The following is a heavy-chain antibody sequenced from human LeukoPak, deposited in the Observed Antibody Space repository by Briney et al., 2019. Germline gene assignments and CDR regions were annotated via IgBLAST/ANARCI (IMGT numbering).Heavy chain of an antibody. CDR1: GGSITNTNY. V-gene: IGHV4-4*02. J-gene: IGHJ4*02. CDR3: AREGGPYRPLDY. CDR2: VNLQGST. Sequence: SETLSLTCGVSGGSITNTNYWTWVRQPPGKGLGWIGEVNLQGSTNYNPSLMGRVAISVDTSENHISLQLTSVTAADTAVYYCAREGGPYRPLDYSGQGTLVTVSS.